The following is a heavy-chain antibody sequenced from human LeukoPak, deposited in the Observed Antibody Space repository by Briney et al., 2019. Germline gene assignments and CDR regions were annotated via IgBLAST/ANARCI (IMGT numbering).Heavy chain of an antibody. V-gene: IGHV4-39*07. CDR3: ARGNYDFWSGYLEYYFDY. CDR2: IYYSGST. D-gene: IGHD3-3*01. CDR1: GGSISSSSYY. J-gene: IGHJ4*02. Sequence: SETLSLTCTVSGGSISSSSYYWGWIRQPPGKGLEWIGSIYYSGSTYYNPSLKSRVTISVDTSKNQFSLKLSSVTAADTAVYYCARGNYDFWSGYLEYYFDYWGQGTLVTVSS.